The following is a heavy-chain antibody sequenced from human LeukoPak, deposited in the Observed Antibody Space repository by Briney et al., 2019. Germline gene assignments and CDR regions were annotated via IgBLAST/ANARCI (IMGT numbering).Heavy chain of an antibody. CDR1: GGTFSSYA. Sequence: EASVKVSCKASGGTFSSYAISWVRQAPGQGLEWMGRIIPILGIANYAQKFQGRVTITADKSTSTAYMELSSLRSEDTAVYYCARESCSGGSCWTFDYWGQGTLVTVSS. J-gene: IGHJ4*02. CDR3: ARESCSGGSCWTFDY. CDR2: IIPILGIA. D-gene: IGHD2-15*01. V-gene: IGHV1-69*04.